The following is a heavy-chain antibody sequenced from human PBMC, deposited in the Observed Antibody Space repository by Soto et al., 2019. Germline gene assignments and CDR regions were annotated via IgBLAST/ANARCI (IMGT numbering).Heavy chain of an antibody. CDR2: ISGSGGST. D-gene: IGHD3-10*01. Sequence: EVQLLESGGGLVQPGGSLRLSCAASGFTFSSYAISWVRQAPGKGLEWVSGISGSGGSTYYADSVKGRFTISRDNSKNTLYLQMNSLRAEDTAVHYCAKQYYYGSGSMASWGQGTLVTVSS. CDR3: AKQYYYGSGSMAS. V-gene: IGHV3-23*01. CDR1: GFTFSSYA. J-gene: IGHJ5*02.